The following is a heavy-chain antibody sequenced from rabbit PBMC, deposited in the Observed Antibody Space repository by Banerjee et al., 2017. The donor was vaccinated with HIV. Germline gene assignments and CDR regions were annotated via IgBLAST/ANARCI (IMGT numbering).Heavy chain of an antibody. CDR2: IYAGSSGST. Sequence: QSLEESGGDLVKPGASLTLTCTASGFSFSSSYWICWVRQAPGKGLEWIACIYAGSSGSTYYASWAKGRFTISKTSSTTVTLQMTSLTVADTATYFCARDLSGTSYYFNLWGPGTLVTVS. D-gene: IGHD8-1*01. J-gene: IGHJ4*01. CDR3: ARDLSGTSYYFNL. V-gene: IGHV1S40*01. CDR1: GFSFSSSYW.